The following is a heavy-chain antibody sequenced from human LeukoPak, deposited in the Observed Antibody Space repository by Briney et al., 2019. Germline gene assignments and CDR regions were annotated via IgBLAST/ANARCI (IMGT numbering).Heavy chain of an antibody. CDR3: ARDLSYYYDSSGYYHFDY. Sequence: SETLALTCTVSGGSISSSSYYWGWIRQPPGKGLEWIGSIYYSGSTYYNPSLKSRVTISVDTSKNQFSLKLSPVTAADTAVYYCARDLSYYYDSSGYYHFDYWGQGTLVTVSS. CDR1: GGSISSSSYY. CDR2: IYYSGST. D-gene: IGHD3-22*01. J-gene: IGHJ4*02. V-gene: IGHV4-39*07.